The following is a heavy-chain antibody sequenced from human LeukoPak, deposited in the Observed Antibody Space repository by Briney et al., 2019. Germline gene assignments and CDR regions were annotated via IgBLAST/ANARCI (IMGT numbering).Heavy chain of an antibody. CDR2: INPNSGGT. D-gene: IGHD3-22*01. V-gene: IGHV1-2*02. CDR3: ARDLRYYDSSGYYYKAFDI. CDR1: VYTFTGCY. Sequence: ASVKVSCEASVYTFTGCYMHCVRHAPGQGGEWVGDINPNSGGTDYAQKVQSRVTMTRDTSISTAYMELSRLRSDDTAVYYCARDLRYYDSSGYYYKAFDIWGKGTMVTVSS. J-gene: IGHJ3*02.